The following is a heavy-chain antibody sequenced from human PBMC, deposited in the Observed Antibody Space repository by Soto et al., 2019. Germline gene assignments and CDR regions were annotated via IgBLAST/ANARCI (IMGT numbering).Heavy chain of an antibody. V-gene: IGHV4-39*01. CDR1: GGSISSSSYY. D-gene: IGHD6-13*01. CDR3: ARLGGSSWYYYYGMDV. J-gene: IGHJ6*02. CDR2: IYYSGST. Sequence: SETLSLTCTVSGGSISSSSYYWGWIRQPPGKGLEWIGSIYYSGSTYYNPSLKSRVTISVDTSKNQFSLKLSSVTAAGTAVYYCARLGGSSWYYYYGMDVWGQGTTVTVSS.